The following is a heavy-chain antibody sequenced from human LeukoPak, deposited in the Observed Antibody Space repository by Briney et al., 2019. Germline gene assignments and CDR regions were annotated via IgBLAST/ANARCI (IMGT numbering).Heavy chain of an antibody. CDR3: ARGDHDYGDY. Sequence: PSETMSLTCTVSGGSISSGGYYWSWIRQPPGKGLEWIGYIYYSGSTNYNPSLKSRVTISVDTSKNQFSLKLSSVTAADTAVYYCARGDHDYGDYWGQGTLVTVSS. V-gene: IGHV4-61*08. CDR2: IYYSGST. J-gene: IGHJ4*02. CDR1: GGSISSGGYY.